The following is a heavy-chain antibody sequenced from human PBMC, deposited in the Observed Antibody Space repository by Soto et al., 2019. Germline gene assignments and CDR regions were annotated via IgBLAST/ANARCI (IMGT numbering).Heavy chain of an antibody. Sequence: QVRLQQWGAGLLKPSETLALTCAVHGGSFRGYYWSWIRQPPGKGLEWIGEINHSGGTNYNPSLKSRVSISVEASKPQFSLQLSSVTAADTAVYYCARLWSANEGSSWGQGTLVAVSS. D-gene: IGHD3-3*01. V-gene: IGHV4-34*01. CDR1: GGSFRGYY. CDR3: ARLWSANEGSS. CDR2: INHSGGT. J-gene: IGHJ4*02.